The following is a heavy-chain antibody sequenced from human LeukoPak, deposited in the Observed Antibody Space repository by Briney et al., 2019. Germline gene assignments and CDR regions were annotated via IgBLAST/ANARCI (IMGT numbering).Heavy chain of an antibody. CDR2: ISGSGGSS. V-gene: IGHV3-23*01. Sequence: PGGSLRLSCAASGFTFSNYAMSWVRQAPGKGLEWVSGISGSGGSSYYADSVKGRFTISRDSSKNTLYLQMNSLSAEDTAIYYCAKDRRGSSYGLFDPWGQGTLVTVSS. CDR1: GFTFSNYA. D-gene: IGHD5-18*01. CDR3: AKDRRGSSYGLFDP. J-gene: IGHJ5*02.